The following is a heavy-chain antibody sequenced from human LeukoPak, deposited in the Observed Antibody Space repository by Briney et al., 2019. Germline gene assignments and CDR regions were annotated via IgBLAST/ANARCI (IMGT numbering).Heavy chain of an antibody. CDR2: ISAYNGNT. D-gene: IGHD5-18*01. CDR3: ARVPAMVIFFEAGELDY. J-gene: IGHJ4*02. Sequence: ASVKVSCKASGYTFTSYGISWVRQAPGQGLEWMGWISAYNGNTNYAQKLQGRVTMTTDTSTSTAYMELRSLRSDDTAVYYCARVPAMVIFFEAGELDYWGQGTLVTVSS. CDR1: GYTFTSYG. V-gene: IGHV1-18*01.